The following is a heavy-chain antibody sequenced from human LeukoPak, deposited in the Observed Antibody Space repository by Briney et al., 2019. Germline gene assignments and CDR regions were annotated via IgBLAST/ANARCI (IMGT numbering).Heavy chain of an antibody. J-gene: IGHJ4*02. CDR2: ISGSGGST. CDR1: GFTFSSYA. V-gene: IGHV3-23*01. D-gene: IGHD3-22*01. CDR3: AKGYDSSGYYFPPSSLFDY. Sequence: GGSLRLSCAASGFTFSSYAMSWVRQAPGKGLEWVSAISGSGGSTYYADSVKGRFTISRDNSKNTLYLQMNSLRAEDTAVYYCAKGYDSSGYYFPPSSLFDYWGQGTLVTVSS.